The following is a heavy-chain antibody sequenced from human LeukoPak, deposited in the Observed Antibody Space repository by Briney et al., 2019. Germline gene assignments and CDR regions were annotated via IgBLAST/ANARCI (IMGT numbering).Heavy chain of an antibody. V-gene: IGHV4-59*12. D-gene: IGHD2-2*01. J-gene: IGHJ3*02. Sequence: PSETLSLTCTVSGGSISSYYWSWIRQPPGKGLEWIGYIYYSGSTNYNPSLKSRVTISVDTSKNQFSLKLSSVTAADTAVYYCARDLKDIVVVPAAKRSAIGAFDIWGQGTMVTVSS. CDR1: GGSISSYY. CDR2: IYYSGST. CDR3: ARDLKDIVVVPAAKRSAIGAFDI.